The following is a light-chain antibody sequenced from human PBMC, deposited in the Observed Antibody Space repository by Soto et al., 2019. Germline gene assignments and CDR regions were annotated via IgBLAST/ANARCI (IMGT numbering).Light chain of an antibody. CDR3: QQYYSTPRT. CDR2: WAS. V-gene: IGKV4-1*01. J-gene: IGKJ1*01. Sequence: DIVMTQSPDSLAVSLGERATINCKSSQSVLYSSNNKNYLAWYQQKPGQPPKLLIYWASTRESGVPDRFSGSGSGKDFTLTSSSLQAEDVAVYYCQQYYSTPRTFGQGTKVEIK. CDR1: QSVLYSSNNKNY.